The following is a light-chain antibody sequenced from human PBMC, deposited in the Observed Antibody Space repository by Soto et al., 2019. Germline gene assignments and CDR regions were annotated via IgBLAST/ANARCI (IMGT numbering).Light chain of an antibody. CDR2: DVS. CDR1: SRDVGGYNY. Sequence: QSALTQPASVSGSPGQSITISCTGTSRDVGGYNYVSWYQQHPGKAPKLMIYDVSNRPSGVSNRFSGSKSGNTASLTISGLQAGDEADYYCSSYTSPGVVFGGGTKLTVL. J-gene: IGLJ2*01. CDR3: SSYTSPGVV. V-gene: IGLV2-14*01.